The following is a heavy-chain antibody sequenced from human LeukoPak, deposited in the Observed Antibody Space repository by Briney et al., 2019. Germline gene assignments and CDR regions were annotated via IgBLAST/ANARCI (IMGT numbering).Heavy chain of an antibody. CDR2: IIPIFGTA. D-gene: IGHD3-22*01. J-gene: IGHJ4*02. V-gene: IGHV1-69*05. CDR1: GGIFSSYA. Sequence: ASVKVSCKASGGIFSSYAISWVRQAPGQGLEWMGGIIPIFGTANYAQKFQGRVTITTDESTSTAYMELSSLRSEDTAVYYCASAYYYDSSGYGTFDYWGQGTLVTVSS. CDR3: ASAYYYDSSGYGTFDY.